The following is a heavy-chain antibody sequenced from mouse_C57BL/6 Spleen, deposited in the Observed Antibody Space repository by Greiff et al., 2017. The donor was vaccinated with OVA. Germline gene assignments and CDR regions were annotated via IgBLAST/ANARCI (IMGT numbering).Heavy chain of an antibody. CDR3: ARGGTGTIWFAY. D-gene: IGHD4-1*01. J-gene: IGHJ3*01. CDR2: ISYDGSN. CDR1: GYSITSGYY. V-gene: IGHV3-6*01. Sequence: ESGPGLVKPSQSLSLTCSVTGYSITSGYYWNWIRQFPGNKLEWMGYISYDGSNNYNPSLKNRISITRDTSKNQLFLKLNSVTTEDTATYYCARGGTGTIWFAYWGQGTLVTVSA.